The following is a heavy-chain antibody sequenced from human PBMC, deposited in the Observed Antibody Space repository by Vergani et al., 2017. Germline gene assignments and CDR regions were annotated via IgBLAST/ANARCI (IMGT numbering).Heavy chain of an antibody. J-gene: IGHJ5*02. Sequence: QVRLQESGPGLVKPSETLSLSCSVPVGSMSGYFWSGVRQPPGKELEWIGYMYHSGSTNYNPSIETRVTISGGTSKHQFSLRRNSVTAADTAVYYCGGVADFYGLGSRLLDLWGQGILVTVSS. D-gene: IGHD3-10*01. V-gene: IGHV4-59*12. CDR2: MYHSGST. CDR3: GGVADFYGLGSRLLDL. CDR1: VGSMSGYF.